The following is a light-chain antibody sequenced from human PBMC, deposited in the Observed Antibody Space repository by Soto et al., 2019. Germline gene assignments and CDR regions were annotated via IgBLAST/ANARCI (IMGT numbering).Light chain of an antibody. CDR3: QQYDTSPPT. Sequence: EIVLTHSPGTLSLSPGEIATLSRRASQSLRRSSLAWYQQKPGQAPRLLIYGVSARATGIPDRFSGSGSGTDFTPTISRLEPEDSARYSCQQYDTSPPTFGQGTKVDIK. CDR2: GVS. V-gene: IGKV3-20*01. J-gene: IGKJ1*01. CDR1: QSLRRSS.